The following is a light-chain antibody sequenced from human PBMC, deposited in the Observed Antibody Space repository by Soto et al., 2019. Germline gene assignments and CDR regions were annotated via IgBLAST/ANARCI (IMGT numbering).Light chain of an antibody. J-gene: IGKJ1*01. CDR1: QSLNTD. V-gene: IGKV3-15*01. CDR2: GAS. CDR3: QQYNSWPLWT. Sequence: IVMTQSPATLSVSPGERATLSCRASQSLNTDLVWYQQKPGQAPRLLIHGASTRATGIPARFSGSGSWTEFTLTISSLESEDFAFYFCQQYNSWPLWTFGQGTKVE.